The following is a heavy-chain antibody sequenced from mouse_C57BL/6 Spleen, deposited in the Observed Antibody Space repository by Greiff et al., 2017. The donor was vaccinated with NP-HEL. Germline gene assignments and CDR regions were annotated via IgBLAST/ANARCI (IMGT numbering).Heavy chain of an antibody. V-gene: IGHV5-17*01. Sequence: EVQVVESGGGLVKPGGSLKLSCAASGFTFSDYGMHWVRQAPEKGLEWVAYISSGSSTIYYADTVKGRFTISRDNAKNTLFLQMTSLRSEDTAMYYCAVIYYGNPLYYAMDYWGQGTSVTVSS. CDR2: ISSGSSTI. CDR3: AVIYYGNPLYYAMDY. J-gene: IGHJ4*01. CDR1: GFTFSDYG. D-gene: IGHD2-1*01.